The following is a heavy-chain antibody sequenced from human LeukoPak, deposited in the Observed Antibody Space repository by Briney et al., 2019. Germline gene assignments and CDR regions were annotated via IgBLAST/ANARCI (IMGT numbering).Heavy chain of an antibody. J-gene: IGHJ4*02. CDR1: GFIFSSHG. V-gene: IGHV3-23*01. CDR2: ISPSGDIT. Sequence: GGTLRLSCAASGFIFSSHGMNWVRQAPGKGLEWVSGISPSGDITYYADSVKGRFTISRDNSKNTLYLQMNSLRAEDTAVYYCAKDYYDSSGPLDYWGQGTLVTVSS. D-gene: IGHD3-22*01. CDR3: AKDYYDSSGPLDY.